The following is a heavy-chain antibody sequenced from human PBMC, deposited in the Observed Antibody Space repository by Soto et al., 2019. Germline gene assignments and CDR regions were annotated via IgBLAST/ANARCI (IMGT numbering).Heavy chain of an antibody. Sequence: GGSLRLSCADSGFTFSTYPMHWVRQAPGKGLEWVALISHDGSNKYYADSVKGRFTISRDNSQNTLYLQMNSLRAEDTAVYYCARWSVQYDSYGYFWGQGTLVTVSS. CDR2: ISHDGSNK. V-gene: IGHV3-30-3*01. J-gene: IGHJ4*02. CDR1: GFTFSTYP. D-gene: IGHD5-18*01. CDR3: ARWSVQYDSYGYF.